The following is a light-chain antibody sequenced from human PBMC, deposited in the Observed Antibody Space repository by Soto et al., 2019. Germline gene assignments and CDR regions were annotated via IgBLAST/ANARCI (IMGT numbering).Light chain of an antibody. J-gene: IGLJ1*01. V-gene: IGLV2-11*01. CDR2: DVT. Sequence: QSALTQPRSVSGSPGQSVTISCTGTSGDVGGYNCVSWYQQHPGKAPQLIIYDVTQRPSGVPDRFSGSKSGNTASLSISGLQAEDEADYYCCSHSASYTFVFGTG. CDR1: SGDVGGYNC. CDR3: CSHSASYTFV.